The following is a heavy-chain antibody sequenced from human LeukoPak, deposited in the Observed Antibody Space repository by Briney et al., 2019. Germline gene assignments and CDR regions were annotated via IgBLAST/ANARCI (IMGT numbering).Heavy chain of an antibody. J-gene: IGHJ4*02. CDR2: MYYSGRT. CDR1: GGSISSYY. D-gene: IGHD3-10*01. Sequence: AESLSLTCTVSGGSISSYYWSWIRQPPGKGLEWIGYMYYSGRTNYNPSLKSRVTISVDTSKNQFSLKLSSVTAADTAVYYCARVRRPTYYYGSGSYETYYFDYWGQGTLVTVFS. CDR3: ARVRRPTYYYGSGSYETYYFDY. V-gene: IGHV4-59*01.